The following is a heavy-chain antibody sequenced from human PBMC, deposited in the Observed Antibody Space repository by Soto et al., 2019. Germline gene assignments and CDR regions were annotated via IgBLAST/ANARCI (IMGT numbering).Heavy chain of an antibody. D-gene: IGHD2-2*01. V-gene: IGHV4-39*01. CDR1: GDSISSSSYY. Sequence: SDTLSLTCTGSGDSISSSSYYWGWIRQPPGKGLEWIGSINYSGSTYYNPSLKSRVTIFVDTSKNQFSLKLSSVTAADTAVYYCARRVIGKSVVPAANGNWCDPWGQGTLVTVSS. CDR2: INYSGST. J-gene: IGHJ5*02. CDR3: ARRVIGKSVVPAANGNWCDP.